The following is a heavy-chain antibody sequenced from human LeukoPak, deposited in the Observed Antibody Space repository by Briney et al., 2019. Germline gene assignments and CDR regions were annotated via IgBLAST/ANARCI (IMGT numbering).Heavy chain of an antibody. Sequence: GSSVKVSCKASGGTFSSYAISWVRQAPGQGLEWMGRIIPILGIANYAQKFQGRVTITADKSTSTAYMELSSLRSEDTAEYYCARRLGYSVYDSNYYYYYGMDVWGQGTTVTVSS. D-gene: IGHD5/OR15-5a*01. J-gene: IGHJ6*02. CDR1: GGTFSSYA. V-gene: IGHV1-69*04. CDR3: ARRLGYSVYDSNYYYYYGMDV. CDR2: IIPILGIA.